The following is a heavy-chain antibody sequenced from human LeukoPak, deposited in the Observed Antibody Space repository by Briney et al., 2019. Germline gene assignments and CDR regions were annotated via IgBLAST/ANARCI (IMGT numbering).Heavy chain of an antibody. D-gene: IGHD5-24*01. V-gene: IGHV1-2*06. CDR2: INPNSGGT. CDR3: ARPRFTDDGSLDY. CDR1: GYTFTGYY. J-gene: IGHJ4*02. Sequence: ASVKVSCKASGYTFTGYYMHWVRQAPGQGLDWMGRINPNSGGTNYAQKFQGRVTMTRDTSISTAYVELSRLRSDDTAVYYCARPRFTDDGSLDYWGQGTLVTVSS.